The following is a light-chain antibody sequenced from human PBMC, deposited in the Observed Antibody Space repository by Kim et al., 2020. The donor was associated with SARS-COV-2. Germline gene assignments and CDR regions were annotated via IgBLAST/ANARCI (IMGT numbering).Light chain of an antibody. Sequence: SASVGDRVTLPCLASESIGTWLAWYQQKPGRAPRLLIYLASTLENGVPSSFSGTGSGTEFSLSITSLQPDDFATYYCQHYSRFPYTFGQGTKLEI. CDR1: ESIGTW. CDR2: LAS. J-gene: IGKJ2*01. CDR3: QHYSRFPYT. V-gene: IGKV1-5*03.